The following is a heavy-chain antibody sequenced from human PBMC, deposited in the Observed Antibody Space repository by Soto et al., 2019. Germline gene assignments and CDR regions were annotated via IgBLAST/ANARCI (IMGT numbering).Heavy chain of an antibody. D-gene: IGHD6-13*01. CDR3: AGDPSHGSSLKYYFEY. V-gene: IGHV3-48*02. J-gene: IGHJ4*02. CDR1: GFTFSIYA. CDR2: ISASSANI. Sequence: EVQLVESGGTLVQPGGSLRLSCAASGFTFSIYAMNWVLQAPGKGLEWVSYISASSANIHYADSVKGRFTVSRDNAKNSLYLQMNSLRDEDTAVYYCAGDPSHGSSLKYYFEYWGQGTLVTVSS.